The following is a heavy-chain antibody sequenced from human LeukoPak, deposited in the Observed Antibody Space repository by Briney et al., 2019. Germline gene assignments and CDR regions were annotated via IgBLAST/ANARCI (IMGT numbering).Heavy chain of an antibody. CDR1: GGSFSGYY. Sequence: SETLSLTCAVYGGSFSGYYWSWIRQPPGKGLEWIGEINHSGSTNYNPSLKSRVTISVDTSKNQFSLKLSSVTAADTAVYYCARTDYYDSSGYYPVGAFDIWGQGTMVTVSS. CDR3: ARTDYYDSSGYYPVGAFDI. CDR2: INHSGST. D-gene: IGHD3-22*01. J-gene: IGHJ3*02. V-gene: IGHV4-34*01.